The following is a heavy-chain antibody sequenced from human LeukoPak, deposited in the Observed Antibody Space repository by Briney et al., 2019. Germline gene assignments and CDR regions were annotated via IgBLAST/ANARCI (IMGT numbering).Heavy chain of an antibody. CDR1: GGSISSGDYY. CDR3: ARYYYYGSGSRNIDY. D-gene: IGHD3-10*01. J-gene: IGHJ4*02. Sequence: SETLSLTCTVSGGSISSGDYYWSWIRQPPGKGLEWIGYIYYSGSTYYNPSLKSRVTISVDTSKNQFSLKLSSVTAADTAVYYCARYYYYGSGSRNIDYWGQGTLVTVSS. V-gene: IGHV4-30-4*01. CDR2: IYYSGST.